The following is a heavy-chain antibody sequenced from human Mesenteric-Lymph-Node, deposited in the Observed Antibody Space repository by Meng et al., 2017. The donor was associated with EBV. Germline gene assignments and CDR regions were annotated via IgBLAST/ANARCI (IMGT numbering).Heavy chain of an antibody. V-gene: IGHV2-5*02. CDR2: IYWDDDK. CDR1: GFSLSSSGVG. Sequence: QITLKESGPTLVKPTQTLTLTFTFSGFSLSSSGVGVGWIRQPPGKALEWLALIYWDDDKRYSPSLKSRLTITKDTSKNQVVLTMTNMDPVDTATYYCAHGTSVYSGSPTFFDYWGQGTLVTVSS. D-gene: IGHD5-12*01. CDR3: AHGTSVYSGSPTFFDY. J-gene: IGHJ4*02.